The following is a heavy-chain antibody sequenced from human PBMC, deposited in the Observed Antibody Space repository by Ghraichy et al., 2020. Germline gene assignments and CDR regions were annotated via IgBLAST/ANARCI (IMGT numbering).Heavy chain of an antibody. J-gene: IGHJ4*02. CDR3: ATNSRGDGDYYFDY. CDR2: GT. Sequence: SQTLSLTCAVSGYSISSGYYWGWIRQPPGKGLEWIGSGTSHNPSLKSRVTISVDTSKNQFSLKLSSVTAADTAVYYCATNSRGDGDYYFDYWGQGTLVTVSS. CDR1: GYSISSGYY. D-gene: IGHD4-17*01. V-gene: IGHV4-38-2*01.